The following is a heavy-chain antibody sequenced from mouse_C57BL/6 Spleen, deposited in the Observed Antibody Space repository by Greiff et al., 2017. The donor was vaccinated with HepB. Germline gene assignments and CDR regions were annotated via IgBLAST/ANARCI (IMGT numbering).Heavy chain of an antibody. CDR2: IYPGSGST. CDR3: ARDLRWIHPFDY. Sequence: QVQLQQPGAELVKPGASVKMSCKASGYTFTSYWITWVKQRPGQGLEWIGDIYPGSGSTNYNEKFKSKATLTVDTSSSTAYMQRSSLTSEDSAVYYCARDLRWIHPFDYWGEGTTLTVSS. V-gene: IGHV1-55*01. CDR1: GYTFTSYW. J-gene: IGHJ2*01.